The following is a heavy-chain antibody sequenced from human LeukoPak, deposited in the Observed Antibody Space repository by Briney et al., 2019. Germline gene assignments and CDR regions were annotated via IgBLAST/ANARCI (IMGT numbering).Heavy chain of an antibody. J-gene: IGHJ3*01. CDR1: GFTFSSYA. D-gene: IGHD1-7*01. Sequence: GGSLRLSCAASGFTFSSYAMHWVRQAPGKGLEWVAVISYDGSNKYYADSVKGRFTISRDNAKNSLYLQMNSLRAEDTAVYYCARVGNWNYGNAFDVWGQGTMVTVSS. CDR3: ARVGNWNYGNAFDV. CDR2: ISYDGSNK. V-gene: IGHV3-30-3*01.